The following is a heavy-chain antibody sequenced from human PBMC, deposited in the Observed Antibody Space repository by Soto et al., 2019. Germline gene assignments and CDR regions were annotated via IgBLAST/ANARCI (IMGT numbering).Heavy chain of an antibody. V-gene: IGHV1-69*12. CDR3: ASRDRYSGYDGLWDY. D-gene: IGHD5-12*01. J-gene: IGHJ4*02. Sequence: QVQLVQSGAEVKKPGSSVKVSCKASGGTFSSYAISWVRQAPGQGLEWMGGIIPIFGTANYAQKFQGRVTITAEESTSTAYLELSSLRSENTAVYYCASRDRYSGYDGLWDYWGQGTLVTVSS. CDR2: IIPIFGTA. CDR1: GGTFSSYA.